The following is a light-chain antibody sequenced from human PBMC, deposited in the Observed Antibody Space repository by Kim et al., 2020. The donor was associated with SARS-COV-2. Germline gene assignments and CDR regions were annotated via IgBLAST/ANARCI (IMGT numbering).Light chain of an antibody. CDR2: LGS. CDR3: MQALQTPLT. V-gene: IGKV2-28*01. Sequence: ASISLRSSQNLFNSTRYDYFVVYLQKTGQSPQLLIYLGSNRASGVPDMFSGSGSGTDFTLKISRVEAEDVGVYYCMQALQTPLTFGQGTKVDIK. J-gene: IGKJ1*01. CDR1: QNLFNSTRYDY.